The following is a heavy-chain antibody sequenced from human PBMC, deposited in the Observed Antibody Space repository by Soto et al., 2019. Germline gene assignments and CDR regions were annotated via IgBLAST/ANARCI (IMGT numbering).Heavy chain of an antibody. V-gene: IGHV4-34*01. J-gene: IGHJ4*02. CDR1: GGSFSGYY. CDR3: ARGGGKSGYCSSTSCYRLDY. CDR2: INHSGST. D-gene: IGHD2-2*01. Sequence: QVQLQQWGAGLLKPSETLSLTCAVYGGSFSGYYWSWIRQPPGKGLEWIGEINHSGSTNYNPSLKSRVNISVDTAKNQFSLKLSSVTAADTAVYYCARGGGKSGYCSSTSCYRLDYWGQGTLVTVSS.